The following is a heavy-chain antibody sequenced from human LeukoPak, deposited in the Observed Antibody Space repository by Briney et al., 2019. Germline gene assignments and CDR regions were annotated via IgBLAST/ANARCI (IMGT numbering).Heavy chain of an antibody. D-gene: IGHD3-16*01. CDR1: GGSISGSNW. Sequence: PSGTLSLTCAVSGGSISGSNWWSWVRQPPGKGLEWIGEIYHSGSTNYNPSLKSRVTISVDKSKNQFSLKLSSVTAADTAVHYCALGLSSEGGGFDYWGQGTLVTVSS. V-gene: IGHV4-4*02. CDR2: IYHSGST. J-gene: IGHJ4*02. CDR3: ALGLSSEGGGFDY.